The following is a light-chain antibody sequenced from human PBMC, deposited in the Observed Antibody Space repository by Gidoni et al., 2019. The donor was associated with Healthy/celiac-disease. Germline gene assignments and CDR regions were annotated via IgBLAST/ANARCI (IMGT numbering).Light chain of an antibody. CDR2: YDS. CDR3: QVWDSSSDHVV. V-gene: IGLV3-21*04. Sequence: SYVLTQPPSVSVAPGKTARITCWGNNIGSKSVHWYQQKPGQAPVLVIYYDSARPSGIPEGFSGSNSGNTATLTISRVEAGDEADYYCQVWDSSSDHVVFGGGTKLTVL. J-gene: IGLJ2*01. CDR1: NIGSKS.